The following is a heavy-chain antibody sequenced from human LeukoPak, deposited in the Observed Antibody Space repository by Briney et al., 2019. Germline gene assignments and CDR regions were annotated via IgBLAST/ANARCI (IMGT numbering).Heavy chain of an antibody. Sequence: SETLSLTCTASGGSINSYYWNWIRQPPGKGLEWIGCIYDSGSTKYNPSLKSRVTISVDTSKNQLSLKMSSVTAADTAVYYCARDAVARGNRAFDIWGQGTMVTVSS. CDR3: ARDAVARGNRAFDI. CDR2: IYDSGST. D-gene: IGHD6-19*01. CDR1: GGSINSYY. J-gene: IGHJ3*02. V-gene: IGHV4-59*01.